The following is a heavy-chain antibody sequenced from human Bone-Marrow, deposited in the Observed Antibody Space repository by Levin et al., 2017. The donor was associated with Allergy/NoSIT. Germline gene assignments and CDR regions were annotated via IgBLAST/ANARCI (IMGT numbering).Heavy chain of an antibody. V-gene: IGHV3-33*01. CDR3: ARDPGWSIAARRGLDY. D-gene: IGHD6-6*01. Sequence: GGSLRLSCAASGFTFSSYGMHWVRQAPGKGLEWVAVIWYDGSNKYYADSVKGRFTISRDNSKNTLYLQMNSLRAEDTAVYYCARDPGWSIAARRGLDYWGQGTLVTVSS. J-gene: IGHJ4*02. CDR2: IWYDGSNK. CDR1: GFTFSSYG.